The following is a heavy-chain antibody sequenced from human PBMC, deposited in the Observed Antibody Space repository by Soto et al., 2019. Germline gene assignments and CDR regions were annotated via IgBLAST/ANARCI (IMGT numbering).Heavy chain of an antibody. CDR1: GGTFSTYT. D-gene: IGHD4-4*01. J-gene: IGHJ5*02. Sequence: QVQLVQSGAEVKKPGSSVKVSCKASGGTFSTYTITWVRQAPGQGLEWMGRIIPIIGIINYAQKFQGRVTSIADXSXGXXYMELTGLRSADTAVYYCAGDPDSHYNDSHASSYPWGQGTLVTVSS. CDR3: AGDPDSHYNDSHASSYP. V-gene: IGHV1-69*08. CDR2: IIPIIGII.